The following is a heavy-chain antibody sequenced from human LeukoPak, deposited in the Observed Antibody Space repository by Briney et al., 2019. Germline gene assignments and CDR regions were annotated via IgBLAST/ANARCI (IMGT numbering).Heavy chain of an antibody. CDR1: GFTFSSYA. CDR3: AKAVGKQVWREAEY. D-gene: IGHD7-27*01. V-gene: IGHV3-64*01. J-gene: IGHJ4*02. CDR2: ISSYGFGT. Sequence: GGSLRLSCAASGFTFSSYAMHWVRQAPGKGLEYVSAISSYGFGTYYANSVRGRFTISRDSSKNTLYLQMGSLRAEDMAVYYCAKAVGKQVWREAEYWGQGTLVTVSS.